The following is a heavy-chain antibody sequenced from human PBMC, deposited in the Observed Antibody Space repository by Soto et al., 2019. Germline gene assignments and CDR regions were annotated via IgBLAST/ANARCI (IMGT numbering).Heavy chain of an antibody. CDR3: ARGRVVVVAARHYNWFDP. CDR1: GGSFSGYY. Sequence: QVQLQQWGAGLLKPSETLSLTCAVYGGSFSGYYWSWIRQPPGKGLEWIGEINHSGSTNYNPSLKSRVTISVDTSTNQFSLTLSSVTAADTAVYYCARGRVVVVAARHYNWFDPWGQGTLVTVSS. V-gene: IGHV4-34*01. D-gene: IGHD2-15*01. CDR2: INHSGST. J-gene: IGHJ5*02.